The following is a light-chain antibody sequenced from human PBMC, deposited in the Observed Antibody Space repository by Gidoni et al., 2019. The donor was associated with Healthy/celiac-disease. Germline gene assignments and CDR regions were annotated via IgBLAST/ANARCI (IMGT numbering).Light chain of an antibody. CDR1: QSSSSY. CDR2: AAS. V-gene: IGKV1-39*01. CDR3: QQSYSTSWT. J-gene: IGKJ1*01. Sequence: DIQMTQSPSSLSASVGDRVTITCRASQSSSSYLNWYQQKPGKAPKLLIYAASSLQSGVPSRFSGSGSGTDFTLTISSLQPEDFATCYCQQSYSTSWTFGQGTKVEIK.